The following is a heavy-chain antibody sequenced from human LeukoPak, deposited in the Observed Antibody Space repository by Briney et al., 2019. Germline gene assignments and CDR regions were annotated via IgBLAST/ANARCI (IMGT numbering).Heavy chain of an antibody. CDR1: GGSISSSSYY. Sequence: KPSETLSLTCTVSGGSISSSSYYWGWIRQPPGKGLEWIGSIYYSGSTYYNPSLKSRVTISVDTSKNQFSPKLSSVTAADTAVYYCARQIYCGGDCYSGFDYWGQGTLVTVSS. CDR2: IYYSGST. V-gene: IGHV4-39*01. D-gene: IGHD2-21*01. CDR3: ARQIYCGGDCYSGFDY. J-gene: IGHJ4*02.